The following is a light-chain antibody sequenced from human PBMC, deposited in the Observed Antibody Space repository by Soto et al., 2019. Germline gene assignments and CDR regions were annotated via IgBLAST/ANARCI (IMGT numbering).Light chain of an antibody. V-gene: IGKV2-28*01. CDR1: QSLLHSNGYNY. J-gene: IGKJ2*02. CDR2: LGS. Sequence: DIVMTQSPLSLPVTPGEPASISCRSSQSLLHSNGYNYLDWYLQKPGQSPQLLIYLGSNRAPGVPDRLSGSGSGTDFTLKISRVEAEDVGVYYCMQALQTPGTFGQGTKLEIK. CDR3: MQALQTPGT.